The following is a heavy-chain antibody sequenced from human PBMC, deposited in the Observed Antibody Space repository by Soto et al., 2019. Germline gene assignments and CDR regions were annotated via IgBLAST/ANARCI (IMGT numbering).Heavy chain of an antibody. CDR1: GGSISSSSYY. CDR3: ARLRYCSGGSCYPGGYYFDY. D-gene: IGHD2-15*01. Sequence: PSETLSLTCTVSGGSISSSSYYWGWIRQPPGKGLDWIGSIYYSGSTYYNPSLKSRVTISVDTSKNQFSLKLSSVTAADTAVYYCARLRYCSGGSCYPGGYYFDYWGQGTLVTVSS. CDR2: IYYSGST. V-gene: IGHV4-39*01. J-gene: IGHJ4*02.